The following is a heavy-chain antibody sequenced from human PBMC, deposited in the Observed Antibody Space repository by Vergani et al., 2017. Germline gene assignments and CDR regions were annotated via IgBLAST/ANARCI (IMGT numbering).Heavy chain of an antibody. Sequence: QVQLVQSGAEVKKPGASVKVSCKASGYTFTSYDINWVRQATGQGLERMGWMNPNSGNTGYAQKFQGRVTMTRNTSISTAYMELSSLRSEDTAVYYCARAKTGGKKLERPWFDPWGQGTLVTVSS. J-gene: IGHJ5*02. CDR2: MNPNSGNT. V-gene: IGHV1-8*01. CDR3: ARAKTGGKKLERPWFDP. D-gene: IGHD1-1*01. CDR1: GYTFTSYD.